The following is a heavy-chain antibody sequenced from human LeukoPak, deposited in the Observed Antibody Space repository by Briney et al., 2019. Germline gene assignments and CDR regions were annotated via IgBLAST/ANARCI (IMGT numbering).Heavy chain of an antibody. CDR2: INTNTGNP. Sequence: ASVKVSCKASGYTFTSYAMNWVRQAPGQGLEWMGWINTNTGNPTYAQGFTGRFVFSLDTSVSTAYLQISSLKAEDTAVYYCASQYCSSTSCYLSWFDPWGQGTLVTVSS. D-gene: IGHD2-2*01. V-gene: IGHV7-4-1*02. CDR1: GYTFTSYA. J-gene: IGHJ5*02. CDR3: ASQYCSSTSCYLSWFDP.